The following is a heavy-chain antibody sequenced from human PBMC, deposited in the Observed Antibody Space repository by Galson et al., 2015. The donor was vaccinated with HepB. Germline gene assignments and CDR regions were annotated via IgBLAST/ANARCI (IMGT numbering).Heavy chain of an antibody. CDR2: ISPHNRYT. J-gene: IGHJ5*02. D-gene: IGHD2-15*01. CDR1: GYTFSSYS. Sequence: SVKVSCKASGYTFSSYSITWVRQAPGQGLEWVGWISPHNRYTNYAQNLQGRVTMTTDTSTNTAYMELRSLRSDDTATYYCARGAVVVAVGATENNWFDPWGRGTLVTVSS. V-gene: IGHV1-18*01. CDR3: ARGAVVVAVGATENNWFDP.